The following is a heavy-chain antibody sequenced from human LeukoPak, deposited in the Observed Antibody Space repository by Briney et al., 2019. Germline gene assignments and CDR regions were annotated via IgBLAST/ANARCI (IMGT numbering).Heavy chain of an antibody. D-gene: IGHD3-10*01. V-gene: IGHV1-69*13. CDR1: GGTFSSYA. Sequence: SVKVSCKASGGTFSSYAISWVRQASGQGLEWMGGIIPIFGTANYAQKFQGRVTITADESTSTAYMELSSLRSEDTAVYYCARELITMVRGVISYYGMDVWGQGTTVTVSS. CDR3: ARELITMVRGVISYYGMDV. CDR2: IIPIFGTA. J-gene: IGHJ6*02.